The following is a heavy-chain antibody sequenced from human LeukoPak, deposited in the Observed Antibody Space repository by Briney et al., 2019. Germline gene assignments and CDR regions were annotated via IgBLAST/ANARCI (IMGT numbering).Heavy chain of an antibody. J-gene: IGHJ4*02. CDR3: ARGKALYGSGSPPDC. CDR2: IIPIFGTA. CDR1: GGTFSSYA. Sequence: SVKVSCKASGGTFSSYAISWVRQAPGQGLEWMGGIIPIFGTANYAQKFQGRVTITADESTSTAYMELSSLGSEDTAVYYCARGKALYGSGSPPDCWGQGTLVTVSS. D-gene: IGHD3-10*01. V-gene: IGHV1-69*13.